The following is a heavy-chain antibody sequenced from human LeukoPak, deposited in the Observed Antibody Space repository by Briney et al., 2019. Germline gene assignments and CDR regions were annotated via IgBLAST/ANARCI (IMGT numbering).Heavy chain of an antibody. CDR3: ARDSGTTGEVKFDP. CDR1: GYTFTGYY. V-gene: IGHV1-2*02. Sequence: SVKVSCKASGYTFTGYYMHWVRQAPGQGLEWMGWINFNSGGTNYAQKFQGRVTMTRDKSISTAYMELSRLRSDDTAVYYCARDSGTTGEVKFDPWGQGTLVTVSS. CDR2: INFNSGGT. J-gene: IGHJ5*02. D-gene: IGHD3-10*01.